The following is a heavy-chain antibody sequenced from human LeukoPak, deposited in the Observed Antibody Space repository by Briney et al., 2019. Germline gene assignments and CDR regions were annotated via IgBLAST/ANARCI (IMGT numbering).Heavy chain of an antibody. CDR2: IGTAGDI. CDR1: GFTFSNYD. J-gene: IGHJ6*03. CDR3: AKGRQQLVVYYMDV. D-gene: IGHD6-13*01. Sequence: GGSLRLSCAASGFTFSNYDMHWDRQATGKGLEWVSGIGTAGDIYYPGSVKGRFTISRDNSKNTLYLQMNSLRAEDTAVYYCAKGRQQLVVYYMDVWGKGTTVTVSS. V-gene: IGHV3-13*01.